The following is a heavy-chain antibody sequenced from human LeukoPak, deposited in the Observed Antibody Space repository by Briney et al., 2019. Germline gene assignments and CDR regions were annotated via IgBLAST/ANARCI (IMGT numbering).Heavy chain of an antibody. V-gene: IGHV1-69*02. CDR3: ARGSNYDYYYMDV. CDR2: IIPILGIA. CDR1: GGTFSSYT. J-gene: IGHJ6*03. D-gene: IGHD4-11*01. Sequence: GSSVKVSCKASGGTFSSYTISWVRQAPGQGLEWMGRIIPILGIANYAQKFQGRVTITADKSTSTAYMELSSPRSEDTAVYYCARGSNYDYYYMDVWGKGTTVTVSS.